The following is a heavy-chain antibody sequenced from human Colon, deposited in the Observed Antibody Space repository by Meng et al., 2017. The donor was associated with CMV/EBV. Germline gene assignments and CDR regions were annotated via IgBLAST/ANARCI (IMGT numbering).Heavy chain of an antibody. J-gene: IGHJ4*02. V-gene: IGHV3-43*01. CDR2: ISWDGTSI. Sequence: EVQLVESXGVVVQPGGCLRLSGVASGFTFADYMMHWVRQAPGKGLEWVSLISWDGTSIYYADSVKGRFTMSRDNRKDSLYLQMNNLRSEDSAFYYCVKDIAGSGWYTFDSGGQGTLVTVSS. CDR1: GFTFADYM. CDR3: VKDIAGSGWYTFDS. D-gene: IGHD6-19*01.